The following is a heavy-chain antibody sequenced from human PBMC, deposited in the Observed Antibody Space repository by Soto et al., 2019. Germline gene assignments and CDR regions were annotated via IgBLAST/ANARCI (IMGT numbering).Heavy chain of an antibody. Sequence: ASVKVSCKASGGTFSSYAISWVRQAPGQGLEWMGGIIPMFGTANYAQKFQGRVTITADESTSTAYMELSSLRSEDTAVYYCARVGAAADHYYYYYGMDVWGQGTTVTVSS. CDR1: GGTFSSYA. CDR2: IIPMFGTA. CDR3: ARVGAAADHYYYYYGMDV. J-gene: IGHJ6*02. V-gene: IGHV1-69*13. D-gene: IGHD6-13*01.